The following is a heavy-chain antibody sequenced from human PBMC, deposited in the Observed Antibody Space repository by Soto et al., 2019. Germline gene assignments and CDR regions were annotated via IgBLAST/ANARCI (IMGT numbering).Heavy chain of an antibody. CDR1: GGTFSSYA. Sequence: QVQLVQSGAEVKKPGSSVKVSCKACGGTFSSYAISWVRQAPGQGLEWMVGIIPIFGTANYAQKFQGRVTITADESTSTAYMELSSLRSEDTAVYYCARPHEHSSSWQADYYYYSGMDIWGQATAVTVSS. D-gene: IGHD6-13*01. J-gene: IGHJ6*02. V-gene: IGHV1-69*12. CDR3: ARPHEHSSSWQADYYYYSGMDI. CDR2: IIPIFGTA.